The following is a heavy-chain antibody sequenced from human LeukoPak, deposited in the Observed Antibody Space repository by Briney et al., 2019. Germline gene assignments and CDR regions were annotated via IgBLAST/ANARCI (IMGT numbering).Heavy chain of an antibody. J-gene: IGHJ5*02. CDR2: IYTSGTT. CDR1: GVSIRSGSYY. Sequence: SETLSLTCNVSGVSIRSGSYYWSWIRQPAGKGLEWIGRIYTSGTTNYNPSLKSRVTISVGTSKSQFSLKLSSVTAADTAVYYCARGGYYGSGNDFRFDPWGQGTLVTVSS. CDR3: ARGGYYGSGNDFRFDP. D-gene: IGHD3-10*01. V-gene: IGHV4-61*02.